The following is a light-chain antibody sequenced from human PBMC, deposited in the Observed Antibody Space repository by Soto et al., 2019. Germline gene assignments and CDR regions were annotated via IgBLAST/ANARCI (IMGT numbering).Light chain of an antibody. CDR3: QQYDYLPHMFT. CDR1: QGISNS. Sequence: DIQMTQSPSSLSASVGDRVTITCQASQGISNSLNWYRQKPGEAPELLIYDATNLEPGVPSRFSGSASGRDFTFTISSLQPEDFATYYCQQYDYLPHMFTFGPGTKVDIK. J-gene: IGKJ3*01. CDR2: DAT. V-gene: IGKV1-33*01.